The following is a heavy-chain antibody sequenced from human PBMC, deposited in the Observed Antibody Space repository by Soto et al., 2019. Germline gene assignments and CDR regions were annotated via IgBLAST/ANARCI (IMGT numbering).Heavy chain of an antibody. Sequence: XSVKVSCTASGYTFTSYAMHWVRQAPGQRLEWMGWINAGNGNKKYSQKFQGRVTITRDTSASTAYMELSSLRSEDTAVYYCASGRSRISPPPLCYWGQGTLVTVSS. CDR3: ASGRSRISPPPLCY. V-gene: IGHV1-3*01. CDR2: INAGNGNK. CDR1: GYTFTSYA. J-gene: IGHJ4*02.